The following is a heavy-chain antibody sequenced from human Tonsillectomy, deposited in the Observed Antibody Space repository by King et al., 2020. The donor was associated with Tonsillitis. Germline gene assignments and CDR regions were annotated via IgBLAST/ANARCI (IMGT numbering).Heavy chain of an antibody. Sequence: VQLQESGPGLVKPSETLSLTCTVSGGSISSYYWSWIRQPPGKGLEWIGYSYYSGSTNYNPSLKSRVTISVDTSKNQFSLKLSSVTAADTAVYYCARDPYSSGWPDAFDIWGQGTMVTVSS. CDR3: ARDPYSSGWPDAFDI. D-gene: IGHD6-19*01. CDR1: GGSISSYY. CDR2: SYYSGST. J-gene: IGHJ3*02. V-gene: IGHV4-59*01.